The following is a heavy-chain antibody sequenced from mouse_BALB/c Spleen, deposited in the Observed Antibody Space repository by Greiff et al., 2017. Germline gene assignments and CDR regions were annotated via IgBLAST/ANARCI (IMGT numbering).Heavy chain of an antibody. Sequence: EVKLQESGPELVKPGASVKISCKASGYTFTDYNMHWVKQSHGKSLEWIGYIYPYNGGTGYNQKFKSKATLTVDNSSSTAYMELRSLTSEDSAVYYCARREDGFAWFAYWGQGTLVTVSA. V-gene: IGHV1S29*02. CDR1: GYTFTDYN. D-gene: IGHD1-2*01. CDR3: ARREDGFAWFAY. J-gene: IGHJ3*01. CDR2: IYPYNGGT.